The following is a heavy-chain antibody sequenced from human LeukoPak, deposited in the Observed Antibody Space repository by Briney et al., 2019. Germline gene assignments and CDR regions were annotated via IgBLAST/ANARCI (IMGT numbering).Heavy chain of an antibody. V-gene: IGHV1-69*06. D-gene: IGHD6-19*01. CDR2: IIPIFGTA. CDR1: GYTFTSYG. CDR3: ARPTESPPGSGWSPYAFDI. J-gene: IGHJ3*02. Sequence: VASVKVSCKASGYTFTSYGISWVRQAPGQGLEWMGGIIPIFGTANYAQKFQGRVTITADKSTSTAYMELSSLRSEDTAVYYCARPTESPPGSGWSPYAFDIWGQGTMVTVSS.